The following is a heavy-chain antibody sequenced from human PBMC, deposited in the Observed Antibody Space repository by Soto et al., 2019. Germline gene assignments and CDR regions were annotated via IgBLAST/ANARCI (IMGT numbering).Heavy chain of an antibody. D-gene: IGHD5-12*01. Sequence: GGSLRLSCAASGFTFSNAWMNWVRQAPGKGLEWVGRIKSKTDGGTTDYAAPVKGRFTISRDDSKNTLYLQMNSLKTEDTAVYYCTTAGLQIVATIKDYFDYWGQGTLVTVSS. CDR3: TTAGLQIVATIKDYFDY. V-gene: IGHV3-15*07. CDR2: IKSKTDGGTT. J-gene: IGHJ4*02. CDR1: GFTFSNAW.